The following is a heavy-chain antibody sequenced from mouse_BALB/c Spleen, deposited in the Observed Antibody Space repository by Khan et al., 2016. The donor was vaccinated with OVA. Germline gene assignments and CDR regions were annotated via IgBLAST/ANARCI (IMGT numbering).Heavy chain of an antibody. CDR1: GLTFRDYG. CDR2: ISSLAYSI. Sequence: EVELVESGGGLVQPGGLRKLSCAASGLTFRDYGMARVRQAPGKGPEWVAFISSLAYSIYYAATVTGRFPIPRENVKNTLYLEMSSLGTEDTALYYCGRSWAMDYWGQGTSVTVSS. J-gene: IGHJ4*01. CDR3: GRSWAMDY. V-gene: IGHV5-15*02.